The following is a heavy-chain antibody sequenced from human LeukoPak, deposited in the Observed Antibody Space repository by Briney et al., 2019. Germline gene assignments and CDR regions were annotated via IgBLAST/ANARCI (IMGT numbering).Heavy chain of an antibody. V-gene: IGHV3-23*01. J-gene: IGHJ4*02. CDR2: ISATGGAI. D-gene: IGHD5-18*01. CDR1: GFTFNTFA. Sequence: QPGGSLRLSCAASGFTFNTFAMSCVRQAPGKGLEWVSAISATGGAIYYVDSVKGRFTISRDDSQKTLYLQMNSLRVEDTAIYYCAKRAPLERGYTYRGVFDYWGQGSLVTVSS. CDR3: AKRAPLERGYTYRGVFDY.